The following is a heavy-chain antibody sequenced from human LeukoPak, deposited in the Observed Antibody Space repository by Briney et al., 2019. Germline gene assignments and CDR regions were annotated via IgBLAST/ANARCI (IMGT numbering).Heavy chain of an antibody. V-gene: IGHV1-2*02. D-gene: IGHD3-22*01. CDR3: ARWRYDSSGYYFDY. J-gene: IGHJ4*02. Sequence: ASVKVSCKASGYTFTGYYMHWVRQAPGQGLEWMGWINPNSGGTNYAQKFQGRVTMTRDTSISTAHMELSRLRSDDTAVYYCARWRYDSSGYYFDYWGQGTLVTVSS. CDR2: INPNSGGT. CDR1: GYTFTGYY.